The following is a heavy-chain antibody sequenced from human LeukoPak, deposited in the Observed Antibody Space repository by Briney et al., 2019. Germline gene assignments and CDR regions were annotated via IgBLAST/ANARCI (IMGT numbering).Heavy chain of an antibody. V-gene: IGHV4-30-2*01. Sequence: SQTLSLTCTVSGGSISSGGYYWSWIRQPPGKGLEWIGYIYHSGSTYYNPSLKSRVTISVDRSKNQFSLKLSSVTAADTAVYYCARSGCSSTSCPWDIWGQGTMVTVSS. J-gene: IGHJ3*02. CDR2: IYHSGST. D-gene: IGHD2-2*01. CDR3: ARSGCSSTSCPWDI. CDR1: GGSISSGGYY.